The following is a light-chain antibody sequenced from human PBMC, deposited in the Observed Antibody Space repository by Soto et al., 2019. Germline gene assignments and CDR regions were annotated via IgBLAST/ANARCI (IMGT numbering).Light chain of an antibody. CDR1: QSVSSY. J-gene: IGKJ5*01. CDR2: DAS. CDR3: QQRSNWPSIT. Sequence: EIVLTQSPATLSLSPGERATLSCRASQSVSSYLAWYQQTPGQAPRLLIYDASNRATGIPARFSGSGSGTVFTLTISSLEPEDFAVYYCQQRSNWPSITFGQGTRLEIK. V-gene: IGKV3-11*01.